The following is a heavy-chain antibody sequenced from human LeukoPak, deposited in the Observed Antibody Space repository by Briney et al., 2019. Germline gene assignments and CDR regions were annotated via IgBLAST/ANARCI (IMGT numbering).Heavy chain of an antibody. J-gene: IGHJ4*02. CDR2: ISWNSGSI. Sequence: PGGSLRLSCAASGFTFSSYAMHWVRQAPGKGLEWVSGISWNSGSIGYADSVKGRFTISRDNAKNSLYLQMNSLRAEDTALYYCAKAGRAASTIFGVVGRRPEYYFDYWGQGTLVTVSS. V-gene: IGHV3-9*01. CDR3: AKAGRAASTIFGVVGRRPEYYFDY. D-gene: IGHD3-3*01. CDR1: GFTFSSYA.